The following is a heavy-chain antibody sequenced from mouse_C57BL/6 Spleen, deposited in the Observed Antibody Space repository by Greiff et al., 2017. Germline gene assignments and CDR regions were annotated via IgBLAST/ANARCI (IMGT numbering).Heavy chain of an antibody. V-gene: IGHV5-4*01. CDR1: GFTFSSYA. CDR3: AREDYGFAY. CDR2: ISDGGSYT. Sequence: DVKLVESGGGLVKPGGSLKLSCAASGFTFSSYAMSWVRHTPEKRLEWVATISDGGSYTYYPDNVKGRFTISRDNAKNNLYLQMSHLKSEDTAMYYCAREDYGFAYWGQGTLVTVSA. D-gene: IGHD1-1*02. J-gene: IGHJ3*01.